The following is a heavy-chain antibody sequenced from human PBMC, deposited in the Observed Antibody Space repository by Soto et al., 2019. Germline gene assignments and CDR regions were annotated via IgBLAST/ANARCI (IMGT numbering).Heavy chain of an antibody. J-gene: IGHJ5*02. CDR3: ALRFFASWFDP. Sequence: SETLSLTCTVSGDSISSGHWYSWVRQSPGKGLEWIGEIYHTGSTTYNPSLRSRVTISVDTSKNQFSLRMTSVTAADTAVYYCALRFFASWFDPWGQGTLVTSPQ. CDR1: GDSISSGHW. CDR2: IYHTGST. V-gene: IGHV4-4*02. D-gene: IGHD3-3*01.